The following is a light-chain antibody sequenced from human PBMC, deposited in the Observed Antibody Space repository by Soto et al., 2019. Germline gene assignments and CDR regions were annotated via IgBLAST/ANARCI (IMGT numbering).Light chain of an antibody. V-gene: IGKV3-11*01. J-gene: IGKJ5*01. CDR1: QSVSSY. Sequence: FLLTQSPATLSLSPGERATLSCRASQSVSSYLAWYQQKPGQAPRLLIYDASNRATGIPARFSGTGSGTDFTLTINNLEPEDFAVYYCQVRTNWSIAFGRGTRLEIK. CDR3: QVRTNWSIA. CDR2: DAS.